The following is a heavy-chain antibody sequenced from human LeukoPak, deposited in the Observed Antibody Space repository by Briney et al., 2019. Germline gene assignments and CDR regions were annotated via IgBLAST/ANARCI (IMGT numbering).Heavy chain of an antibody. Sequence: GASVKVSCKACGYTFTGYYMHWVRQAPGQGLEWMGWINPNSGGTNYAQKFQGRVTMTRDTSISTAYMELSRLRSDDTAVYYCARDMYYDFWSGYYPGHGMDVWGQGTTVTVSS. CDR1: GYTFTGYY. CDR2: INPNSGGT. D-gene: IGHD3-3*01. V-gene: IGHV1-2*02. CDR3: ARDMYYDFWSGYYPGHGMDV. J-gene: IGHJ6*02.